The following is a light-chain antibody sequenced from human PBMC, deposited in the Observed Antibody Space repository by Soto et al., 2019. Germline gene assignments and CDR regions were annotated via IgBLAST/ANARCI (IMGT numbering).Light chain of an antibody. CDR1: SSDVGGYNY. V-gene: IGLV2-14*01. Sequence: QSALTQPASVSGSPGQSITISCTGTSSDVGGYNYVSWYQQHPGKAPKLLVYEFSNRPSGVSNRFSGSKSGNTASLTISGLQAEDEADYYCCSYTSISTYVFGTGTKVTVL. J-gene: IGLJ1*01. CDR3: CSYTSISTYV. CDR2: EFS.